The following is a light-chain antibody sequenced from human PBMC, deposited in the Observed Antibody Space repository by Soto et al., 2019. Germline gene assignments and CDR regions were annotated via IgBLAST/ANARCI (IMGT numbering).Light chain of an antibody. CDR1: QTISNW. V-gene: IGKV1-6*01. CDR2: AAF. J-gene: IGKJ1*01. CDR3: LQDINYPWT. Sequence: IQMTQSPSTLSASVGDRVTTTCRATQTISNWLAWYQQKPGKAPKLLIYAAFSLQSGVPPRFSGSGSGTDFTLAISSLQPEDSATYYCLQDINYPWTFGQGTKVDI.